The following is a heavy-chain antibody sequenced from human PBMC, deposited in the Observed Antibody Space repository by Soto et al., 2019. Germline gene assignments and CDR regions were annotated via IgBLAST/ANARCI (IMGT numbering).Heavy chain of an antibody. CDR1: GFSFSNYW. CDR3: STDLSGQYDY. D-gene: IGHD3-16*02. V-gene: IGHV3-74*01. J-gene: IGHJ4*02. Sequence: AASGFSFSNYWMHWVRQAPGKGLVWVSRTNEDGSRTDYADSVQGRFTISRDNANNALYLHMNSLRAEDTAIYYCSTDLSGQYDYWGQGVLVTVS. CDR2: TNEDGSRT.